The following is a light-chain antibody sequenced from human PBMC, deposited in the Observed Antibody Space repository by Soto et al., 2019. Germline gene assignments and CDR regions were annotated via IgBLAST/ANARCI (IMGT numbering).Light chain of an antibody. CDR2: EVV. J-gene: IGLJ1*01. V-gene: IGLV2-8*01. CDR3: KSYAGSNTYV. CDR1: KNDIGVYDF. Sequence: QSVITPPPSSSGSPGQSVTISCTGTKNDIGVYDFVSWYQHHPGKAPRLIIYEVVQRPSGVPDRFSGSKSGNTASLTVSGLQAADEADYFCKSYAGSNTYVFGSGTKVTV.